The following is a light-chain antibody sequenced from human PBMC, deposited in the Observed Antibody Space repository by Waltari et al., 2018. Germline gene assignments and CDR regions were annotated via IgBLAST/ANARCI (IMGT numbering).Light chain of an antibody. Sequence: QSALTQPASVSGSPGPSITVSCTATRSDIGTYNYVSWYQQHPGKAPKLMIYDVSSRPSGVSNRFSGSKSGNTASLTISGLQAEDEADYYCDSKSSSSPHVFGTGTKVTVL. J-gene: IGLJ1*01. V-gene: IGLV2-14*03. CDR2: DVS. CDR3: DSKSSSSPHV. CDR1: RSDIGTYNY.